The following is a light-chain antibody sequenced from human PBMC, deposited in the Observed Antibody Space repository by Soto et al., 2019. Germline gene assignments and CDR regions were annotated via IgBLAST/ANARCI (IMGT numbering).Light chain of an antibody. J-gene: IGLJ1*01. V-gene: IGLV2-8*01. Sequence: QSALTQPPSASGTPGQSVTISCTRTSSDVGAYNYVSWYQQHPGKAPKLMIFEVSKRPSGVPGRVSGSKSGNTASLTISGLQAEDEADYYCGSDAGSSTFVFGTGTKVTVL. CDR1: SSDVGAYNY. CDR2: EVS. CDR3: GSDAGSSTFV.